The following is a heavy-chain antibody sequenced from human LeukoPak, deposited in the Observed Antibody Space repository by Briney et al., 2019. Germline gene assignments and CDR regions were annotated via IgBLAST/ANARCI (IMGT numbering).Heavy chain of an antibody. D-gene: IGHD3-10*01. Sequence: GGSLRLSCAAPGFTFSSYAMSWVRQAPGKGLEWVSAISGSGGSTYYADSVKGRFTISRDNSKNTLYLQMNSLRAEDTAVYYCAKSPLLLWFGELLGYFDYWGQGTLVTVSS. CDR3: AKSPLLLWFGELLGYFDY. CDR1: GFTFSSYA. CDR2: ISGSGGST. V-gene: IGHV3-23*01. J-gene: IGHJ4*02.